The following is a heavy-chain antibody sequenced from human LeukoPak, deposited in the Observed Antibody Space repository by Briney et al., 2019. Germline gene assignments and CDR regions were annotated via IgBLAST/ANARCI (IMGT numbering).Heavy chain of an antibody. J-gene: IGHJ4*02. D-gene: IGHD6-19*01. CDR2: ISGSGGST. Sequence: PSETLSLTCTVSGGSISSGGYYWSWVRQAPGKGLEWVSAISGSGGSTYYADSVQRRFTISRHNSNNTLHLQMNSLRAEDTAVYYCAKDRGIAVAATGDYWGQGTLVTVAS. V-gene: IGHV3-23*01. CDR3: AKDRGIAVAATGDY. CDR1: GGSISSGGYY.